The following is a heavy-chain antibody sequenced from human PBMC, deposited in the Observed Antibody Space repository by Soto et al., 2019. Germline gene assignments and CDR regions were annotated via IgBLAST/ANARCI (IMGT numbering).Heavy chain of an antibody. J-gene: IGHJ3*02. CDR1: GYTFINYY. CDR2: INPNGGST. CDR3: AMERWLVRRNVPFVI. V-gene: IGHV1-46*01. Sequence: QVQLVQSGAEVKKPGASVKVSCKASGYTFINYYMHWVRQAPGQGLEWMGIINPNGGSTTYAQKFQGRVTLTRDKTTTTVNIELSSLRSEDTAVYYWAMERWLVRRNVPFVIWGQGTMVTVSS. D-gene: IGHD6-19*01.